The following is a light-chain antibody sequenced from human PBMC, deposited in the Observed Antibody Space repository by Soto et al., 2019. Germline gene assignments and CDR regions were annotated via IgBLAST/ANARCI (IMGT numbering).Light chain of an antibody. Sequence: DIQMTQSPSSLPATEGDRVTITCQASQDISNYLNWYQQKPGKAPKLLIYDASNLETGVPSRFCGSESGTEFTFSLSSLQPEDIATYNCQQYDKLPLTFGGGTKVDIK. CDR3: QQYDKLPLT. CDR1: QDISNY. J-gene: IGKJ4*01. CDR2: DAS. V-gene: IGKV1-33*01.